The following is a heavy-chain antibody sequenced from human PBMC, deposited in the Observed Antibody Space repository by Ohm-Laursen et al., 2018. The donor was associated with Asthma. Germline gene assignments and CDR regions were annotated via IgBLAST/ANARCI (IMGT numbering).Heavy chain of an antibody. J-gene: IGHJ1*01. Sequence: GSLRLSCAASGFAFSRYGMYRVRQVPGKGLEWVASISTASTFIYYADSVRGRFTTSRDNAKNSVYLQMNSLRAEDTALYYCARIGPEWELPGREYSLHHWGQGTQVTVSS. CDR3: ARIGPEWELPGREYSLHH. V-gene: IGHV3-21*01. CDR1: GFAFSRYG. D-gene: IGHD1-26*01. CDR2: ISTASTFI.